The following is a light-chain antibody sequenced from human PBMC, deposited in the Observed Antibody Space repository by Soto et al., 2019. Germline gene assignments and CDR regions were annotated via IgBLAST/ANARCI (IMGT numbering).Light chain of an antibody. CDR3: SSYAGSNNFVV. V-gene: IGLV2-8*01. CDR2: EVS. J-gene: IGLJ2*01. CDR1: SSDVGGYNY. Sequence: QSALTQPPSGSGSPGQSVTISCTGTSSDVGGYNYVSWYQQHSGKAPNLMIYEVSKRPSGVPDRFSGSKSGNTASLTVSGLQAEDEADYYCSSYAGSNNFVVFGGGTKLTVL.